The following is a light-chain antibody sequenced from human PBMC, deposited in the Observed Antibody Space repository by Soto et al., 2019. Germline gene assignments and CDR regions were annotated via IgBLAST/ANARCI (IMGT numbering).Light chain of an antibody. CDR3: QQYVNWPPYT. CDR1: QSVSSSY. CDR2: GAS. V-gene: IGKV3-15*01. Sequence: EIVLTQSPGTLSLSPGERATLSYRASQSVSSSYLAWYQQKPGQAPRLLIYGASTRATGIPARFSGIGSGTVFALTISSLQSEDFAVYYCQQYVNWPPYTFGQGTKVDIK. J-gene: IGKJ2*01.